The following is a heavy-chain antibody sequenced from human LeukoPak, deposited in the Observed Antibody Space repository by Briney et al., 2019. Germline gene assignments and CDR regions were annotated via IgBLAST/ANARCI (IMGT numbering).Heavy chain of an antibody. J-gene: IGHJ3*02. CDR1: GYTFTSYG. V-gene: IGHV1-18*01. CDR3: ARFDGLERGLGAFDI. D-gene: IGHD1-1*01. Sequence: ASVRVSCKASGYTFTSYGISWVRQAPGQGLEWMGWISAYNGNTNYAQKLQGRVTMTTDTSTSTAYMELRSLRSDDTAVYYCARFDGLERGLGAFDIWGQGTMVTVSS. CDR2: ISAYNGNT.